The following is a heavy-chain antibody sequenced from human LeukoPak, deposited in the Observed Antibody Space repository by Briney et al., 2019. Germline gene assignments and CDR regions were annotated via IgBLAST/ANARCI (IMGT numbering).Heavy chain of an antibody. J-gene: IGHJ4*02. CDR2: ISYDGSNK. CDR3: AKDRSSSWTWTIDY. Sequence: GRSLRLSCAASGFAFSSNGMHWVREAPGKGLEWVALISYDGSNKYYADSVKGRFTISRDNSKNTLYLQMNSLRAEDTAVYYCAKDRSSSWTWTIDYWGQGTLVTVSS. CDR1: GFAFSSNG. V-gene: IGHV3-30*18. D-gene: IGHD6-13*01.